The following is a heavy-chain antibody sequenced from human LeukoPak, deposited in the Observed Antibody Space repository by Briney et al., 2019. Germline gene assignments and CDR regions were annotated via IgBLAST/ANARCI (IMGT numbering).Heavy chain of an antibody. D-gene: IGHD2-8*02. Sequence: GASVKVSCKASGYTFTSYAMNWVRQAPGQGLEWMGWINTNTGNPTYAQGFTGRFVFSLDTSVSTAYLQISSLKAEDTAVYYCARVQQRGGVTSIDYWGQGTLVTVSS. CDR2: INTNTGNP. V-gene: IGHV7-4-1*02. CDR1: GYTFTSYA. CDR3: ARVQQRGGVTSIDY. J-gene: IGHJ4*02.